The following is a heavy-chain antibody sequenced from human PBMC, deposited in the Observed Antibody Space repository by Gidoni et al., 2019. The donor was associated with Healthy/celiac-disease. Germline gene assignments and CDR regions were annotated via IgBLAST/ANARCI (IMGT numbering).Heavy chain of an antibody. CDR3: ARGSHISSGWFPTDY. CDR1: GGSISSYY. J-gene: IGHJ4*02. CDR2: IYYSGST. Sequence: QVQLQESGPGLVKPSETLSLTCTVSGGSISSYYWSWIRQPPGKGLEWIGYIYYSGSTNYNTALKSRVTISVDTSKNQFSLKLSSVTAADAAVYYCARGSHISSGWFPTDYWGQGTLVTVSS. V-gene: IGHV4-59*01. D-gene: IGHD6-19*01.